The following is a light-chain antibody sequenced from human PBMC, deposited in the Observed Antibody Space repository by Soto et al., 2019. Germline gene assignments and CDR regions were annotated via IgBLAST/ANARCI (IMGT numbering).Light chain of an antibody. J-gene: IGLJ1*01. CDR3: SSYAGSITIYV. Sequence: QSALAQPPSASGSPGQSVTISCTGTSSDVGAYNFVSWYQQLPGKAPKLMIYEVTKRPSGVPDRFSGSKSGNTASLTVSELQAEDEADYYCSSYAGSITIYVFGTGTKLTVL. V-gene: IGLV2-8*01. CDR1: SSDVGAYNF. CDR2: EVT.